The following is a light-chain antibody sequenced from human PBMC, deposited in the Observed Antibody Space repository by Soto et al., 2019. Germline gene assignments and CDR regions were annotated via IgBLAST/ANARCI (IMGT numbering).Light chain of an antibody. CDR2: EVS. CDR3: SSYTNTKTQV. V-gene: IGLV2-14*01. Sequence: QSVLTQPASVSGSPGQSITISCTGTSSDVGGYKYVSWYQQHPGKAPKLMIYEVSNRPSGVSNRFSGSKSVNTASLTISGLQAEDEGDYYCSSYTNTKTQVFGTGAKVTVV. CDR1: SSDVGGYKY. J-gene: IGLJ1*01.